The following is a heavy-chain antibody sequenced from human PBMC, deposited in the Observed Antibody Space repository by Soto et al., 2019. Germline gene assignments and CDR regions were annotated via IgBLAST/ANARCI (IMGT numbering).Heavy chain of an antibody. CDR1: GFTFDDYA. CDR3: ARDLGDVAGPFDY. Sequence: GGSLRLSCAASGFTFDDYAMHWVRQAPGKGLEWVSGISWNSGSIGYADSVKGRFTISRDNSKNTLYLQMNSLRAEDTAVYHCARDLGDVAGPFDYWGQGTLVTVSS. V-gene: IGHV3-9*01. J-gene: IGHJ4*02. D-gene: IGHD6-19*01. CDR2: ISWNSGSI.